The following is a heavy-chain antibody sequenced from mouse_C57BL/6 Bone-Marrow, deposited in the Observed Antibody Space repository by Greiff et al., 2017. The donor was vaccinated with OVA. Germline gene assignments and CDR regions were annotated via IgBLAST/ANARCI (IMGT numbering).Heavy chain of an antibody. CDR1: GYTFTSYW. V-gene: IGHV1-55*01. J-gene: IGHJ4*01. CDR3: AREMVTTHYAMDY. CDR2: IYPGSGST. D-gene: IGHD2-2*01. Sequence: QVQLQQPGAELVKPGASVKMSCKASGYTFTSYWITWVKQRPGQGLEWIGDIYPGSGSTNYNEKFKSKATLTVDTSSSTAYMQLSSLTSEDSAVYYCAREMVTTHYAMDYWGQGTSVTVSS.